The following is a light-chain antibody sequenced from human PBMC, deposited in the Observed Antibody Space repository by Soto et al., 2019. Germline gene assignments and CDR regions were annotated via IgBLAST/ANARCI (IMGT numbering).Light chain of an antibody. CDR3: SSYAGSNSIYV. Sequence: QSALTRPPSASGSPGQSVTISCTGTSSDVGGYNYVSWYQQHPGKAPKLMIYEVTKRPSGVPARFSGSKSGNTASLTVSGLQAEDEADYYCSSYAGSNSIYVFGTGTKVTVL. CDR1: SSDVGGYNY. CDR2: EVT. J-gene: IGLJ1*01. V-gene: IGLV2-8*01.